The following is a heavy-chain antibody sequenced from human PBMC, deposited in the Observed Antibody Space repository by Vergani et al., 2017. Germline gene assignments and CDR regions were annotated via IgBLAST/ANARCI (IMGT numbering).Heavy chain of an antibody. V-gene: IGHV5-51*03. CDR2: IYPGDFDP. CDR1: GYSFTSYW. J-gene: IGHJ4*02. CDR3: ARLPNSSSRSPFDY. Sequence: EVQLVQSGAEVKKPGESLKLSCKGSGYSFTSYWIGWVRQMPGKGLEWMGIIYPGDFDPRYSPSFKGLVPISADKSISTAYLQWSSLKASDTAMYYCARLPNSSSRSPFDYWGQGTLVTVSS. D-gene: IGHD6-13*01.